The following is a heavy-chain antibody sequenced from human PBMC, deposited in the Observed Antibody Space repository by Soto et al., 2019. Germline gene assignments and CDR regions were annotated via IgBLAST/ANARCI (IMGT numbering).Heavy chain of an antibody. Sequence: SETLSLTCTVSGGSISSSSYYWGWIRQPPGKGLEWIGGIYYSGSTYYNPSLKSRVTISVDTSKNQFSLKLSSVTAADTAVYYCARHPLFDYWGQGTLVTVSS. CDR1: GGSISSSSYY. V-gene: IGHV4-39*01. J-gene: IGHJ4*02. CDR3: ARHPLFDY. CDR2: IYYSGST.